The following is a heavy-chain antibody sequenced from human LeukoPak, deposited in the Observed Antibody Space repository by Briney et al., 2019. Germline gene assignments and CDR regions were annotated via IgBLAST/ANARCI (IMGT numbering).Heavy chain of an antibody. J-gene: IGHJ4*02. CDR2: ITSGGST. CDR1: EVTFSSYA. D-gene: IGHD2-21*01. CDR3: AKRLAQTKGFDY. Sequence: GGSLRLSCAASEVTFSSYAMNWVRQAPGEGLEWVSAITSGGSTFYADSVKGRFTISRDNSKNTLYLQMDSLRAEDTAVYYCAKRLAQTKGFDYWGQGTLVTVSS. V-gene: IGHV3-23*01.